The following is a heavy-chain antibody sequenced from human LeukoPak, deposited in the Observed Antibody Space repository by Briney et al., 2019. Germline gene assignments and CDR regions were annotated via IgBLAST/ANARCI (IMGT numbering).Heavy chain of an antibody. CDR3: SRGPVAAYFDY. CDR2: IKSKTDGGTP. CDR1: GFTFSNAW. D-gene: IGHD6-19*01. J-gene: IGHJ4*02. Sequence: GGSLRLSCAAAGFTFSNAWMSWVRQAPGKGLEWVVRIKSKTDGGTPDYAAPVKGRFTISRDDSQNTLYLQMNSLKTEDTAVYYCSRGPVAAYFDYWGQGTLVAVSS. V-gene: IGHV3-15*01.